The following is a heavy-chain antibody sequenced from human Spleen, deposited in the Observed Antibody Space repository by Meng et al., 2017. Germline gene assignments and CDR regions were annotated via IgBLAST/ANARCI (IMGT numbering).Heavy chain of an antibody. J-gene: IGHJ4*02. V-gene: IGHV3-30*04. CDR1: GFTFSGYA. Sequence: LSLTCAASGFTFSGYAIHWVRQAPGKGLEWVAVISYDGSNKKYSDFVKGRFTISRDNSRNTLYLQMNSLRTEDTAVYYCARETLSVVTTWGFDYWGQGTLVTVSS. CDR3: ARETLSVVTTWGFDY. CDR2: ISYDGSNK. D-gene: IGHD2-21*02.